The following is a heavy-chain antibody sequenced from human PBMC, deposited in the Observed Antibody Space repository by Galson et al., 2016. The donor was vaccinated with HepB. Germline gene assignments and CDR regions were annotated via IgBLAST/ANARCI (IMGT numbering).Heavy chain of an antibody. D-gene: IGHD4-17*01. CDR3: AKDSFSYDDYSFYFDY. V-gene: IGHV3-30*18. J-gene: IGHJ4*02. CDR2: ISHDGSKK. CDR1: GFTFSSCG. Sequence: SLRLSCAASGFTFSSCGMNWVRQVPGKGLEWVAFISHDGSKKYYADSVKGRFTISRDNSKNTLYLQMNSLRGEDTAVYSCAKDSFSYDDYSFYFDYWGQGTLVTVSS.